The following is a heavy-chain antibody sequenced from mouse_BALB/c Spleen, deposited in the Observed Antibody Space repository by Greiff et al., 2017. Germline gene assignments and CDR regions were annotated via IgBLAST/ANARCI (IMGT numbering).Heavy chain of an antibody. CDR3: NAKYGKP. V-gene: IGHV14-4*02. Sequence: VQLQQSGAELVRSGASVKLSCTASGFNIKDYYMHWVKQRPEQGLEWIGWIDPENGDTEYAPKFQGKATMTADTSSNTAYLQLSSRTSEDTAVYYCNAKYGKPWGQGTLVTVSA. D-gene: IGHD2-10*02. CDR1: GFNIKDYY. J-gene: IGHJ3*01. CDR2: IDPENGDT.